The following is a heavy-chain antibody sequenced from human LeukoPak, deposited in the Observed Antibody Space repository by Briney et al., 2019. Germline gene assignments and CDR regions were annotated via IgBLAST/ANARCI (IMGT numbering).Heavy chain of an antibody. J-gene: IGHJ4*02. CDR3: ARNGDYSADS. D-gene: IGHD4-17*01. CDR1: GYSISSGYW. Sequence: SETLSLTCAVSGYSISSGYWWSWVRQPPGKGLEWIGEIHHTGSTNYNPSLKSRVTISVDKSKNQFSLKLTSVTAADTAVYYCARNGDYSADSWSQGTLLTVSS. CDR2: IHHTGST. V-gene: IGHV4-4*02.